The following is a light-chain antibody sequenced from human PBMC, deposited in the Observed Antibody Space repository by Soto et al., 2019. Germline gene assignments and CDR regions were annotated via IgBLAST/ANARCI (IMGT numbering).Light chain of an antibody. V-gene: IGKV3-11*01. CDR3: QQRNNWPRYT. Sequence: EIVLTQSPVTLSLSPGERATLSCRASQTVSSYLAWYQQKPCQAPRLLIYDASNLATGIPARFSGSGAGTDFTLTSSSVEPEDFGVYYCQQRNNWPRYTFGQGTKLEIK. CDR1: QTVSSY. CDR2: DAS. J-gene: IGKJ2*01.